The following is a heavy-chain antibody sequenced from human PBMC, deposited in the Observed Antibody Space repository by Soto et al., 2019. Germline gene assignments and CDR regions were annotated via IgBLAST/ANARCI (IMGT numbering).Heavy chain of an antibody. CDR1: GFTFSSYA. V-gene: IGHV3-23*01. CDR2: VSVGGST. Sequence: PGGSLRLSCAASGFTFSSYAMGWVRQGPGKGLEWVAVVSVGGSTHYADSVRGRFTISRDNSKNTLYLQMNSLRAEDTAVYFCAKRRGAGGHFDYWGQGALVTVSS. CDR3: AKRRGAGGHFDY. J-gene: IGHJ4*02. D-gene: IGHD2-15*01.